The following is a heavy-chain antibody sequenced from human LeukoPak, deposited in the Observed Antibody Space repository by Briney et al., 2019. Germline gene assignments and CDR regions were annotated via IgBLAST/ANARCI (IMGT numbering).Heavy chain of an antibody. J-gene: IGHJ4*02. CDR2: ISWNSGSI. CDR3: ARDHGATM. D-gene: IGHD1-26*01. CDR1: GFTFDDYA. Sequence: PGGSLRLSCAASGFTFDDYAMHWVRQAPGKGLEWVSGISWNSGSIGYADSVKGRFTIPRDNAKNSLYLQMTSLRAEDTAVYYCARDHGATMWGQGTLVTVSS. V-gene: IGHV3-9*01.